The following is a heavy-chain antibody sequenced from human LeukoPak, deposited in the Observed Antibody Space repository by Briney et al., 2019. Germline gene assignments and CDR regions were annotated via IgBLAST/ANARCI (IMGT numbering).Heavy chain of an antibody. J-gene: IGHJ1*01. CDR2: IIPIFGTA. V-gene: IGHV1-69*01. CDR1: GGTFSSYA. Sequence: VKVSCKASGGTFSSYAISWVRQAPGQGLEWMGGIIPIFGTANYAQKFQGRVTITADESTSTAYMELSSLRSEDTAVYYCARARDGVPARRYFQHWGQGTLVTVSS. D-gene: IGHD5-24*01. CDR3: ARARDGVPARRYFQH.